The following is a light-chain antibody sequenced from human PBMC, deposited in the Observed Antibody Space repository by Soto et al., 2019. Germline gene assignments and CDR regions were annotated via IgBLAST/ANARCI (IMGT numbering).Light chain of an antibody. CDR1: HSISRH. CDR3: QRPGISLWT. V-gene: IGKV3-20*01. J-gene: IGKJ1*01. Sequence: TLTAATLSLSLGGRATLSCMARHSISRHLAWDQQKPGQAPRLLIFGASSRATGIPDKFSGSGSGTDFTLTISRREPDDFAVYYCQRPGISLWTFSQGAKVDIK. CDR2: GAS.